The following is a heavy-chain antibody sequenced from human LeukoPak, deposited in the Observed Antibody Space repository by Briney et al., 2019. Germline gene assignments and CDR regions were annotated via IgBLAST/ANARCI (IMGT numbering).Heavy chain of an antibody. J-gene: IGHJ4*02. V-gene: IGHV3-9*01. D-gene: IGHD1-26*01. CDR1: GFTFDDYA. CDR3: AKSGSSQGPLDY. CDR2: ISWNSGSI. Sequence: PGGSLRLSCAASGFTFDDYAMHWVRHAPGKGLEWVSGISWNSGSIGYADSVKGRFTISRDNAKNSLYLQMNSLRAEDTALYYCAKSGSSQGPLDYWGQGTLVTVSS.